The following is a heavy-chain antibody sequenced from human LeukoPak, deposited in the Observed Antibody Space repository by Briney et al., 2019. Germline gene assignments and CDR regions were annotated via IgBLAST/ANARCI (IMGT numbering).Heavy chain of an antibody. J-gene: IGHJ3*02. CDR2: IKQDVSEE. V-gene: IGHV3-7*01. D-gene: IGHD2-15*01. CDR1: GFTFSLYW. Sequence: PGGSLRLSCVVSGFTFSLYWMNWVRQAPGRGLEWVANIKQDVSEEYYVDSVKGRFTISRDNAKNSLYLQMNSLRVEDTAVYYCARGGGIWGQGTMVTVSS. CDR3: ARGGGI.